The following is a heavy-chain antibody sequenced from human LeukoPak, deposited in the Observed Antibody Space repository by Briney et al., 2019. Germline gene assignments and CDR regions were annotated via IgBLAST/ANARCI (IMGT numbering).Heavy chain of an antibody. D-gene: IGHD6-13*01. CDR1: GYSIRSGYY. J-gene: IGHJ4*02. CDR2: INHSGNT. CDR3: ASFLAAAHIDY. V-gene: IGHV4-38-2*02. Sequence: SETLSLTCTVSGYSIRSGYYWGWMRQPPGKGLEWIGSINHSGNTYYNPSLKGRVAISVDTSKNQFSLRLSSVTAADTAVYYCASFLAAAHIDYWGQGTLVTVSS.